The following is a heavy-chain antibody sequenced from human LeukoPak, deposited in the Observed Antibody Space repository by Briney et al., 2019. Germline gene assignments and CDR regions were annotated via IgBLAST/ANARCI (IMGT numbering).Heavy chain of an antibody. CDR3: AKDMITFGGVSGHYGMDV. V-gene: IGHV3-9*01. D-gene: IGHD3-16*01. J-gene: IGHJ6*02. Sequence: GRSLRLSCAASGFTFDDYAMHWVRQAPGKGLEWVSGISWNSGSIGYADSVKGRFTISRGNAKNSLYLQMNSLRAEDTALYYCAKDMITFGGVSGHYGMDVWGQGTTVTVSS. CDR2: ISWNSGSI. CDR1: GFTFDDYA.